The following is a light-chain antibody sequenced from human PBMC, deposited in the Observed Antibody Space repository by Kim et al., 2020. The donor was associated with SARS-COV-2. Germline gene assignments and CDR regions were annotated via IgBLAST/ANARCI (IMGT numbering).Light chain of an antibody. J-gene: IGLJ3*02. Sequence: GQDVTISCSGGNSNIGKTFVYWYQQLPGTAPKVLIYANTQRPSGVPDRFSGSKSGTSASLTISGLRSEDEADYYCAAWDDSLSGRLFGGGTQLTVL. CDR2: ANT. V-gene: IGLV1-47*02. CDR3: AAWDDSLSGRL. CDR1: NSNIGKTF.